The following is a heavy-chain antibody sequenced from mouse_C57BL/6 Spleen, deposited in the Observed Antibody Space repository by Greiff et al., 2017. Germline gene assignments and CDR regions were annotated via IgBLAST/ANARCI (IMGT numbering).Heavy chain of an antibody. CDR2: ISYDGSN. V-gene: IGHV3-6*01. Sequence: DVHLVESGPGLVKPSQSLSLTCSVTGYSITSGYYWNWIRQFPGNKLEWMGYISYDGSNNYNPSLKNRISITRDTSKNQFFLKLNSVTTEDTATYYCARVGNGYYVDYWGQGTTLTVSS. CDR1: GYSITSGYY. J-gene: IGHJ2*01. CDR3: ARVGNGYYVDY. D-gene: IGHD2-2*01.